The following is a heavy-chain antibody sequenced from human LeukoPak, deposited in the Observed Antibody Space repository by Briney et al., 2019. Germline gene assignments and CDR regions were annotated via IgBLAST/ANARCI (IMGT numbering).Heavy chain of an antibody. J-gene: IGHJ4*02. Sequence: GASVKVSCKASGYTFTGYYMHWVRQAPGQGLEWMGWMNPNSGNTGYAQKFQGRVTITRNTSINTAYMELSSLRSEDTAVYYCARDYWSPLAVPGEFDYWGQGTLVTVSS. CDR1: GYTFTGYY. CDR3: ARDYWSPLAVPGEFDY. V-gene: IGHV1-8*03. CDR2: MNPNSGNT. D-gene: IGHD6-19*01.